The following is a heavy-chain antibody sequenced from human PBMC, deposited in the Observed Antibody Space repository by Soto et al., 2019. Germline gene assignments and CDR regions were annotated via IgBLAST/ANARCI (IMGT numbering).Heavy chain of an antibody. CDR1: GDSSVSSSSYY. CDR3: ASEVSSTDGMDV. D-gene: IGHD2-15*01. Sequence: PSETLSLTCTVSGDSSVSSSSYYWGWIRQPPGKGLEWIGSIYYTGNTFCSPSFRSRLTISVDTSKSQFSLKLRSVTAADTATYYCASEVSSTDGMDVWGQGTTVTVSS. J-gene: IGHJ6*02. V-gene: IGHV4-39*01. CDR2: IYYTGNT.